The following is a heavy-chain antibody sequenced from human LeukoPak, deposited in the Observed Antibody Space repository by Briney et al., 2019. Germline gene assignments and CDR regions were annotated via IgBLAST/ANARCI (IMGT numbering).Heavy chain of an antibody. CDR1: GFXFSAYS. CDR2: ISSSSSTI. V-gene: IGHV3-48*02. J-gene: IGHJ4*02. D-gene: IGHD1-26*01. Sequence: GGSLRLSCEASGFXFSAYSINWVRQAPGKGLEWVSYISSSSSTIYYADSVKGRFTISRDNAKNSLYLQMNSLRDEDTAVYYCAREKAYSGSYWATFDYWGQGTLVTVSS. CDR3: AREKAYSGSYWATFDY.